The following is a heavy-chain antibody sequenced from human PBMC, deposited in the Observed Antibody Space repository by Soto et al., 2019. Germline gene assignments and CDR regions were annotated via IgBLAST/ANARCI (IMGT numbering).Heavy chain of an antibody. D-gene: IGHD4-4*01. V-gene: IGHV3-21*01. CDR1: GFTFSSYS. CDR3: ARAYYSNFRGYYFDY. J-gene: IGHJ4*02. Sequence: EVQLVESGGGLVKPGGSLRLSCAASGFTFSSYSMNWVRQAPGKGLEWVSSISSSSSYIYYADSVKGRFTISRDNAKNLLYLQMNSLRAEDTAVYYCARAYYSNFRGYYFDYWGQGTLVTVSS. CDR2: ISSSSSYI.